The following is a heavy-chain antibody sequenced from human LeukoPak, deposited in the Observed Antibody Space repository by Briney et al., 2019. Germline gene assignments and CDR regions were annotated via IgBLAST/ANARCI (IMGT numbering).Heavy chain of an antibody. CDR1: GFTFSNFD. CDR3: ARDRSQHYFDY. CDR2: IYYDGSDK. J-gene: IGHJ4*02. V-gene: IGHV3-33*08. D-gene: IGHD5-18*01. Sequence: GGSLRLSCAASGFTFSNFDMHWVRQAPGKGLEWVAVIYYDGSDKYYVDSVKGRFAVSRDNSKNTLYLQMNNLRVEDTAVYHCARDRSQHYFDYWGQGALVTVSS.